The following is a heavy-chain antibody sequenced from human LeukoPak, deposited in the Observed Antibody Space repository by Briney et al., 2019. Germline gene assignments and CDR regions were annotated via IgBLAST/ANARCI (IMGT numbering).Heavy chain of an antibody. CDR1: GGSISNGSYY. CDR2: IYTSGST. J-gene: IGHJ4*02. CDR3: ARGYCSGGTCYLYFDY. Sequence: PSQTLSLTCSVSGGSISNGSYYWSWIRQPAGKGLEWIGRIYTSGSTDYNPSLKSRVTISLDTSKNQFSLKLSSVTAADTAVYYCARGYCSGGTCYLYFDYWGQGTLVTVSS. V-gene: IGHV4-61*02. D-gene: IGHD2-15*01.